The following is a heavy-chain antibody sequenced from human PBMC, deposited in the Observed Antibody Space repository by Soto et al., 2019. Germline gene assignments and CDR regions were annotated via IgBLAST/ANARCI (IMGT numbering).Heavy chain of an antibody. J-gene: IGHJ3*02. D-gene: IGHD2-8*01. CDR3: ARAHGRRMEAFDI. V-gene: IGHV1-2*02. CDR2: INPKNGAT. Sequence: ASVKGSFKASGYTFTGHYISWVRQAPGKGLEWMGWINPKNGATNYAQRFQGRVNMTRDTSITTGYIELNSLRSDDTALYYCARAHGRRMEAFDIWGQGTMVNVS. CDR1: GYTFTGHY.